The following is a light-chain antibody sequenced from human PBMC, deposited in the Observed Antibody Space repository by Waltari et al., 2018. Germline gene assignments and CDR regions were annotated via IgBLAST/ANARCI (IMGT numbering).Light chain of an antibody. CDR1: QTVLYSSNNKNY. CDR2: WAS. Sequence: IVMTQSPDSLAVSLGERATINCKSSQTVLYSSNNKNYLAWYQQKPRQPPKLLIYWASTRESVVPDRFSGSGSGTDFSLSISSLEPEDFAVYYCQQRNNWPLTFGGGTKVEIK. J-gene: IGKJ4*01. CDR3: QQRNNWPLT. V-gene: IGKV4-1*01.